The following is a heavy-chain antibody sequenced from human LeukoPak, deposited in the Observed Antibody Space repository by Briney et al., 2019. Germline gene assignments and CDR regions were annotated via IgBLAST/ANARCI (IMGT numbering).Heavy chain of an antibody. CDR1: GATFTTYA. J-gene: IGHJ4*02. D-gene: IGHD3-10*01. CDR2: INPNSGGT. Sequence: ASVKVSCKASGATFTTYAIIWVRQAPGQGLEWMGWINPNSGGTNYAQKFQGRVTMTRDTSISTAYMELSGLRSDDTAVYYCARDYNYWGQGTLVTVSS. V-gene: IGHV1-2*02. CDR3: ARDYNY.